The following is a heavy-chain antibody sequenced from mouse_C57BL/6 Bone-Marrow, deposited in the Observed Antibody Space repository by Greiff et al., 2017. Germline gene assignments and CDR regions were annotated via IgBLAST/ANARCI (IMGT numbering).Heavy chain of an antibody. D-gene: IGHD2-4*01. CDR2: FYSGGGSI. CDR1: GYTFTEYT. Sequence: VQLVESGAELVKPGASVKLSCKASGYTFTEYTIHWVKQRSGQGLEWIGWFYSGGGSIKYNEKFKDKATLTADKSSSTVYMELSRLTSEDPAVYFCARHEDKGLQPRFAYWGQGTLVTVSA. V-gene: IGHV1-62-2*01. CDR3: ARHEDKGLQPRFAY. J-gene: IGHJ3*01.